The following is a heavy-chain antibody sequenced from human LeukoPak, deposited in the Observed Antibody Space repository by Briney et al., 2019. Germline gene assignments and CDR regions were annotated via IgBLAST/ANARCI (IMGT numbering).Heavy chain of an antibody. J-gene: IGHJ4*02. Sequence: PSGTLSLTCTVSGGSINKDSWNWIRQTPRKGLQWIGYIYDNGDTRYNPSLKSRVTISFDSSKNQFSLKLNSVTAADTAVYYCAGVVDSSGYYYSSYDYYFDYWGQGALVTVSS. CDR2: IYDNGDT. D-gene: IGHD3-22*01. CDR3: AGVVDSSGYYYSSYDYYFDY. V-gene: IGHV4-59*01. CDR1: GGSINKDS.